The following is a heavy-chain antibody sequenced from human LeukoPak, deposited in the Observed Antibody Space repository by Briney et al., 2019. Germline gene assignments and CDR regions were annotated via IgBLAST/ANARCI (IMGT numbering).Heavy chain of an antibody. CDR1: GGSISTSSYY. V-gene: IGHV4-39*07. CDR3: ARPNYYGSGSYYWKSGYYFDY. Sequence: SETLSLTCTVSGGSISTSSYYWGWVRQPPGKGLEWIGNIFYSGSTYYSPSLKSRVTISLDTSRNQFSLKLNSVTAADTAVYYCARPNYYGSGSYYWKSGYYFDYWGQGTLVTVSS. D-gene: IGHD3-10*01. J-gene: IGHJ4*02. CDR2: IFYSGST.